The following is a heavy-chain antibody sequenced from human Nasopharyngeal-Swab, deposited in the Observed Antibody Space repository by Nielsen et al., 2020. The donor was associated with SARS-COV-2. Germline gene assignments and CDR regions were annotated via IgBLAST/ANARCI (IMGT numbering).Heavy chain of an antibody. CDR2: ISAYNGNT. Sequence: ASVKVSCKASGYTFTSYDISWVRQAPGQGLEWMGWISAYNGNTNYAQKLQGRVTMTTDTSTSTAYMELRSLRSDDTAVYYCARDSRIAAAGIRYYYGMDVWGQGTTVTVSS. J-gene: IGHJ6*02. CDR3: ARDSRIAAAGIRYYYGMDV. D-gene: IGHD6-13*01. V-gene: IGHV1-18*01. CDR1: GYTFTSYD.